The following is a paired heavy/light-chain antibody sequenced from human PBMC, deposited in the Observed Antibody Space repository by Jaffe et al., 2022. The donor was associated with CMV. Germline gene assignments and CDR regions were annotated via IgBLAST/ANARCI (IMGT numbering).Heavy chain of an antibody. CDR3: ARGYSSGSGDY. CDR2: INSDGART. CDR1: GFTFSRFW. J-gene: IGHJ4*02. D-gene: IGHD6-19*01. Sequence: EVQLVESEGGLVQPGGSLRLSCAASGFTFSRFWMYWVRQAPGKGLVWVSRINSDGARTSYADSVKGRFTISRDNAENTLYLQMNSLRAEDTAVYYCARGYSSGSGDYWGQGTLVTVSS. V-gene: IGHV3-74*01.
Light chain of an antibody. CDR1: SSNIGNNY. CDR2: DND. J-gene: IGLJ2*01. CDR3: GTWDSGLSAVV. Sequence: QSVLTQPPSLSAAPGQKVTISCSGSSSNIGNNYVSWYQQLPGTAPKLLIYDNDKRPSGIPDRFSGSKSGTSATLGITGLQTGDEADYYCGTWDSGLSAVVFGGGTKLTVL. V-gene: IGLV1-51*01.